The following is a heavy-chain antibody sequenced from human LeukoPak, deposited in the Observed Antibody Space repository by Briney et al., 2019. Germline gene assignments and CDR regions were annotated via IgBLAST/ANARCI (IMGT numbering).Heavy chain of an antibody. Sequence: SETLSLTCAVSGYSISSGYYWGWIRQPPGKGLEWIGSIYHSGSTYYNPSLKSRVTISVDTSKNQFSLKLSSVTAADTAVYYCARAYYDILTGYYNWFDPWGQGTLVTVSS. CDR2: IYHSGST. CDR3: ARAYYDILTGYYNWFDP. D-gene: IGHD3-9*01. J-gene: IGHJ5*02. CDR1: GYSISSGYY. V-gene: IGHV4-38-2*01.